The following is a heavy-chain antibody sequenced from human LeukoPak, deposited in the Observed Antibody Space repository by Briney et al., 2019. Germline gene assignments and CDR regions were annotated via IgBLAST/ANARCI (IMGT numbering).Heavy chain of an antibody. J-gene: IGHJ4*02. D-gene: IGHD3-22*01. CDR3: ARGDSSGYSNY. CDR2: SREKSNRYTT. Sequence: RGSLRLSCAASGFTLSDHYMDWVRQAPGKGLEWVGRSREKSNRYTTESAASVTGRFTIARDDSENSLYLQMNSLKTEDTAVYYCARGDSSGYSNYWGQGTLVTVSS. CDR1: GFTLSDHY. V-gene: IGHV3-72*01.